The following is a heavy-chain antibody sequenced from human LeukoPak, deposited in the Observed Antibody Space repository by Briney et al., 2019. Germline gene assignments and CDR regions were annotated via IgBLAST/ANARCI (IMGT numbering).Heavy chain of an antibody. Sequence: GGSLRLSCAASGFTFSSYGMHWVRQAPGKVLEWVAFIRYDGSNKYYADSVKGRFTISRDNSKNTLYLQMNSLRAEDTAVYYCAKDLFEWELHYFDYWGQGTLVTVSS. CDR3: AKDLFEWELHYFDY. CDR2: IRYDGSNK. J-gene: IGHJ4*02. D-gene: IGHD1-26*01. V-gene: IGHV3-30*02. CDR1: GFTFSSYG.